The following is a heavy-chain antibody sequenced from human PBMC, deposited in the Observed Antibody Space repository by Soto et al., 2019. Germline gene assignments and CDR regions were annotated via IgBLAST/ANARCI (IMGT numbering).Heavy chain of an antibody. Sequence: GALRLSCAASGFTFSSSWMYWFRQAPGKGLVWVSGISGDGGTTTHADSVKGRFTISRDNAKNTLYLQMNSLRVEDTAVYYCARAGLLASGDYWGQGTLVTVSS. V-gene: IGHV3-74*01. D-gene: IGHD1-26*01. CDR2: ISGDGGTT. CDR3: ARAGLLASGDY. CDR1: GFTFSSSW. J-gene: IGHJ4*02.